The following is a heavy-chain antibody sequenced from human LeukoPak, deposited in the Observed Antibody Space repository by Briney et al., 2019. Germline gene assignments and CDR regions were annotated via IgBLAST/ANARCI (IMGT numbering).Heavy chain of an antibody. J-gene: IGHJ4*02. CDR1: GFTFNNYA. CDR2: ITGSGGDT. Sequence: TGGSLRLSCAASGFTFNNYAMSWVRQAPGKVLEWVSAITGSGGDTYHADSVKGRFTISRANSENTLYLQMNSLRAEDTAVYYCAKGSRDSRPHYFDFWGQGTLVTVSS. CDR3: AKGSRDSRPHYFDF. V-gene: IGHV3-23*01. D-gene: IGHD3-3*01.